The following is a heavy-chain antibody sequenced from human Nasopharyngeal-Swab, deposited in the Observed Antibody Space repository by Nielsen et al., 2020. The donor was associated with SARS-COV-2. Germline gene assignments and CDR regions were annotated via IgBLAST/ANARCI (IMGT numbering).Heavy chain of an antibody. V-gene: IGHV4-30-4*01. Sequence: WIRQPPGKGLEWIGYIYYSGSTYYNPSLKSRVTISVDTSKNQFSLKLSSVTAADTAVYYSARDDVYCSSTSCYRAPLNYWGQGTLVTVSS. CDR2: IYYSGST. CDR3: ARDDVYCSSTSCYRAPLNY. D-gene: IGHD2-2*01. J-gene: IGHJ4*02.